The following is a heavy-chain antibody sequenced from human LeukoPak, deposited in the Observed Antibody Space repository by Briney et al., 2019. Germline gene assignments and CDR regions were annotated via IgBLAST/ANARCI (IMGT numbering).Heavy chain of an antibody. D-gene: IGHD3-22*01. J-gene: IGHJ4*02. CDR1: GYTFTSYD. CDR3: ARKTRVNYYDSSGPRGSFGY. V-gene: IGHV1-8*03. CDR2: MNPNSGNT. Sequence: GASVKVSCKASGYTFTSYDINWVRQATGQGLEWMGWMNPNSGNTGYAQKFQGRVTITRNTSISTAYMELSSLRSEDTAVYYCARKTRVNYYDSSGPRGSFGYWGQGTLVTVSS.